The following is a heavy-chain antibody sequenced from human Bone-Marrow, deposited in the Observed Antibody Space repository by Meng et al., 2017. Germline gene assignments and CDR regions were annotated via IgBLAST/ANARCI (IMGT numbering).Heavy chain of an antibody. CDR2: INHSGST. Sequence: QVTLLELGPGLVKPSQTLSLTCTVSGGSISSGDYYWSWIRQPPGKGLEWIGEINHSGSTNYNPSLKSRVTISVDTSKNQFSLKLSSVTAADTAVYYCARDNTMIGSFDYWGQGTLVTVSS. J-gene: IGHJ4*02. CDR1: GGSISSGDYY. V-gene: IGHV4-30-4*08. D-gene: IGHD3-22*01. CDR3: ARDNTMIGSFDY.